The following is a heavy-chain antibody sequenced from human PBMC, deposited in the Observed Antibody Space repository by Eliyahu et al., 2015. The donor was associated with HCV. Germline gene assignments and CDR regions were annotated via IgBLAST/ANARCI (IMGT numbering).Heavy chain of an antibody. CDR3: ASIYGSGIXFDY. CDR2: ISSSGSTI. Sequence: EVQVVESGGGLVQPGGSLRLSCAASGFXFSSYEMNWVRQAPGKGLEWVSYISSSGSTIYYADSVKGRFTISRDNAKNSLYLQMNSLRAEDTAIYYCASIYGSGIXFDYWGQGTLVTVSS. V-gene: IGHV3-48*03. J-gene: IGHJ4*02. D-gene: IGHD3-10*01. CDR1: GFXFSSYE.